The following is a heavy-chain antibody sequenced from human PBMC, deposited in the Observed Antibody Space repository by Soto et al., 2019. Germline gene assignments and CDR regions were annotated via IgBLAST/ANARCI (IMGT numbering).Heavy chain of an antibody. CDR3: ARRGAYCSGGTCYHFDY. Sequence: ASVKVYCTGSGYTFTTYGITWVRQDPGQGLEWMGWISTYNGNTNYEQKLQGRVTMTTDTLTSTAYMELRSLRSDDTAVYYCARRGAYCSGGTCYHFDYWGQGTLVPVSS. V-gene: IGHV1-18*04. CDR2: ISTYNGNT. D-gene: IGHD2-15*01. CDR1: GYTFTTYG. J-gene: IGHJ4*02.